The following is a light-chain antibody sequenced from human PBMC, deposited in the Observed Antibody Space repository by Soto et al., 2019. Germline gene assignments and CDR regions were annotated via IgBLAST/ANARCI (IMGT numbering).Light chain of an antibody. CDR1: QSVLSSSNNENF. CDR3: QQYYRTPLT. V-gene: IGKV4-1*01. J-gene: IGKJ4*01. CDR2: WAS. Sequence: DIVMTQSPDSLAVSLGERATINCKSSQSVLSSSNNENFLAWYQQKPGQPPKLIIYWASTRESGVPDRFSGSGSGTDFSLTISSLQAEDVAVYYCQQYYRTPLTFGGGTKVEIK.